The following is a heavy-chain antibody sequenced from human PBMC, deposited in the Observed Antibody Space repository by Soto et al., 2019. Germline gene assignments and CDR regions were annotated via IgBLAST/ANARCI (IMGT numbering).Heavy chain of an antibody. Sequence: QVQLQESGPGLVKPSETLSLTCTVSGGSISSYNWSWIRQPPGNGLEWMGYIYYTGSTNYNPSLTSRVTISVDTSKNQFSLKLSSVTAAATAVYYCARDQAYGVGAFDIWGHGTMVTVSS. CDR2: IYYTGST. CDR1: GGSISSYN. D-gene: IGHD4-17*01. CDR3: ARDQAYGVGAFDI. V-gene: IGHV4-59*01. J-gene: IGHJ3*02.